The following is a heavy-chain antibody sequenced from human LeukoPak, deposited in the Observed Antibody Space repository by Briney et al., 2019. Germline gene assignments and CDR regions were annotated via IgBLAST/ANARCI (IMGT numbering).Heavy chain of an antibody. CDR1: GFTVSSNY. CDR3: AREGVPAAIQPNWFDP. Sequence: GGSLRLSCAASGFTVSSNYMSWVRQAPGKGLEWVSSISSSSSYIYYADSVKGRFTISRDNAKNSLYLQMNSLRAEDTAVYYCAREGVPAAIQPNWFDPWGQGTLVTVSS. V-gene: IGHV3-21*01. CDR2: ISSSSSYI. J-gene: IGHJ5*02. D-gene: IGHD2-2*01.